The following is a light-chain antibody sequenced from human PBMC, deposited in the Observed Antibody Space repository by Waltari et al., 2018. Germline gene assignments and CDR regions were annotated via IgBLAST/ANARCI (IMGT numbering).Light chain of an antibody. J-gene: IGKJ4*01. CDR3: HQRSNWPLT. Sequence: EIVLTQSPATLSLSPGERATLSCRASQSVDTYLAWYQHKPGQVPRLLIYDASNRATGIPARFSGSGSVADFTLIISSLEPEDFAVYYCHQRSNWPLTFGGGTKVEIK. V-gene: IGKV3-11*01. CDR1: QSVDTY. CDR2: DAS.